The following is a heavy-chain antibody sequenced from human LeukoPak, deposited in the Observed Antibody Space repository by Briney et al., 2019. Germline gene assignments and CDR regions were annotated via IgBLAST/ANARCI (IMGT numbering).Heavy chain of an antibody. V-gene: IGHV4-59*08. Sequence: PSETLSLTCTVSGGSISSYYWSWIRQPPGRGLEWIGYIYYSGSTNYNPSLKSRVTISVDTSKNQFSLKLSSVTAADTAVYYCARQGDYGNWFDPWGQGTLVTVSS. J-gene: IGHJ5*02. CDR2: IYYSGST. D-gene: IGHD4-17*01. CDR3: ARQGDYGNWFDP. CDR1: GGSISSYY.